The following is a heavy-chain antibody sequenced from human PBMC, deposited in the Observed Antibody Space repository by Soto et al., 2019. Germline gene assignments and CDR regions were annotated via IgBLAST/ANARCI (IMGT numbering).Heavy chain of an antibody. CDR3: ARTHCTNGVCLKNYYYYYGMDV. V-gene: IGHV4-30-4*01. Sequence: PSETLSLTCTFSCGSIISGDYYWSWIRQPPGKGLEWIGYIYYSGGTYYNPSLKSRVTISVDTSKNQFSLKLSSVTAADTAVYYCARTHCTNGVCLKNYYYYYGMDVWGQGTTVTVSS. CDR2: IYYSGGT. CDR1: CGSIISGDYY. J-gene: IGHJ6*02. D-gene: IGHD2-8*01.